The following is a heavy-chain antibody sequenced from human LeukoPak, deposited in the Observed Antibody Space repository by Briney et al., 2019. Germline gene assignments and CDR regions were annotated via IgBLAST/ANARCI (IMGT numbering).Heavy chain of an antibody. CDR3: ARHVITRSNLRGGWFDP. V-gene: IGHV4-34*01. CDR1: GGSFSGYY. D-gene: IGHD4-11*01. Sequence: SETLSLTCAVYGGSFSGYYWSWIRQPPGEGLEWIGEINHSGSTNYNPSLKSRVTISVDTSKNQFSLKLSSVTAADTAVYYCARHVITRSNLRGGWFDPWGQGTLVTVPS. CDR2: INHSGST. J-gene: IGHJ5*02.